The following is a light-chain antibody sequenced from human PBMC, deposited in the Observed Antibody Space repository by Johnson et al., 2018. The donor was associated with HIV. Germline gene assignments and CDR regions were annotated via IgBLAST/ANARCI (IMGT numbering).Light chain of an antibody. CDR3: GTWDSSLSAHV. Sequence: QSVLTQPPSVSAAPGQKVTISCSGSSSNIGNNYVSWYQQLPGTAPKLLIYDNYQRPSGIPDRFSGSKSGTSATLGITGLQTGDEGDYYCGTWDSSLSAHVFGTGTKVTVL. CDR1: SSNIGNNY. CDR2: DNY. J-gene: IGLJ1*01. V-gene: IGLV1-51*01.